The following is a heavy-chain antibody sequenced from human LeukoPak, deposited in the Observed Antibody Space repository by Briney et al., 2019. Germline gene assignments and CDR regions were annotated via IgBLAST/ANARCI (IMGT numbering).Heavy chain of an antibody. CDR2: MSLSSGTI. D-gene: IGHD2-15*01. J-gene: IGHJ4*02. CDR1: GFTFSSYS. CDR3: ARDRGYCSGGSCYTYYFDY. Sequence: GRSLRLSCAPSGFTFSSYSMNWGRQAPGKGLGWSSDMSLSSGTIYYADSVKGRCTISRDNGKNSLYLQMNSLRDEDTAVYYCARDRGYCSGGSCYTYYFDYWGQGTLVTVSS. V-gene: IGHV3-48*02.